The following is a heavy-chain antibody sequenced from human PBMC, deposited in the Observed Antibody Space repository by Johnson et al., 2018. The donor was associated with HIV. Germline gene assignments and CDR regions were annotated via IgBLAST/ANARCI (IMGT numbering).Heavy chain of an antibody. J-gene: IGHJ3*02. CDR2: ITWDGGNK. D-gene: IGHD3-10*01. CDR1: GFTFNDYG. V-gene: IGHV3-30*03. Sequence: QVQLVESGGGVVRPGGSLRLSCAASGFTFNDYGMSWVRQAPGKGLEWVAGITWDGGNKGYADSVKGRFTISRDNSKNTLYLQMNSLRAEDTAVYYCARGISGYYGSGSGRGDGAFDIWGQGTMVTVSS. CDR3: ARGISGYYGSGSGRGDGAFDI.